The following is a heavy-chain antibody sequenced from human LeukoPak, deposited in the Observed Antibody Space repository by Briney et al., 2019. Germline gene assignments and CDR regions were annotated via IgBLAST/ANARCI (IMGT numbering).Heavy chain of an antibody. CDR3: AGGYKYWYFDL. V-gene: IGHV4-59*01. D-gene: IGHD1-1*01. J-gene: IGHJ2*01. CDR1: GGFISSYY. CDR2: IYYSGST. Sequence: SETLSLTCTVSGGFISSYYWSWIRQPPGKGLEWIGYIYYSGSTNYNPSLKSRVTISVDTSKNQFSLKLSSVTAADTAVYYCAGGYKYWYFDLWGRGTLVAVSS.